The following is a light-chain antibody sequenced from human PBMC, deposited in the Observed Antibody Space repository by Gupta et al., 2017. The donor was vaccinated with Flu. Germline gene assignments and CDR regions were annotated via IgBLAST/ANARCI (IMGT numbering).Light chain of an antibody. CDR3: SSYTSSNSLE. V-gene: IGLV2-14*01. Sequence: QSALTQPASVSGSPGQSITISCTGTSSDVGGYYYVSWYQHHPGKAPKLMIYEVINRPSGVSNRFSGSKSGNTASLTISGLQAEDEADYYCSSYTSSNSLEFGGGTKLTVL. CDR1: SSDVGGYYY. J-gene: IGLJ3*02. CDR2: EVI.